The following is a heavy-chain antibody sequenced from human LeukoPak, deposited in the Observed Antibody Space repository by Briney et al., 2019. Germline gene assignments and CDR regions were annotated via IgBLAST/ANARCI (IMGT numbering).Heavy chain of an antibody. CDR3: ARVNDCSGGSCYPDFDC. D-gene: IGHD2-15*01. CDR1: GGTFSSYA. V-gene: IGHV1-69*01. J-gene: IGHJ4*02. CDR2: IIPIFGTA. Sequence: SVKVSCKASGGTFSSYAISWVRQAPGQGLEWMGGIIPIFGTANYAQKFQGRVTITADESTSTAYMELSSLRSEDTAVYYCARVNDCSGGSCYPDFDCWGQGTLVTVSS.